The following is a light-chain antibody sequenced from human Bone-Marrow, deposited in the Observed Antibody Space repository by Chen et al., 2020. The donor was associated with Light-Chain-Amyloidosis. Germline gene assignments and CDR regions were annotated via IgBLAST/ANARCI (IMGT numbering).Light chain of an antibody. CDR3: QSADSSGTYEVI. V-gene: IGLV3-25*03. Sequence: SYELTQPPSVSVSPGQTARITCSGDDLPTKYAYWYQQKPGQAPVLVIHRDTERPSGISERFSGSSSGTTPTLTSSVVQAEDEADYHCQSADSSGTYEVIFGGGTKLTVL. CDR1: DLPTKY. CDR2: RDT. J-gene: IGLJ2*01.